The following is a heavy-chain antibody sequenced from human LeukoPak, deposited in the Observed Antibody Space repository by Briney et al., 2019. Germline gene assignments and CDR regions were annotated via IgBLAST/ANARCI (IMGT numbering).Heavy chain of an antibody. D-gene: IGHD5-24*01. CDR1: GGTFSSYA. CDR3: AGGGDGYNWNWFDP. J-gene: IGHJ5*02. CDR2: IIPIFGTA. V-gene: IGHV1-69*13. Sequence: SVKVSCKASGGTFSSYAISWVRQAPGQGLEWMGGIIPIFGTANYAQKFQGRVTITADESTSTAYMELSSLRSEDTAVYYCAGGGDGYNWNWFDPWGQGTLVTVSS.